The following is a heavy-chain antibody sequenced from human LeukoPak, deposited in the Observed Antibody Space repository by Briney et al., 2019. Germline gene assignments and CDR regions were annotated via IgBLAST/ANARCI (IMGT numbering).Heavy chain of an antibody. CDR1: GFTARHYW. J-gene: IGHJ4*02. Sequence: PGGSLRLSCAASGFTARHYWMHWVRQAPGKGLVWLSRISGDGSDTTYADSVKGRFTISRDNARNTLDLQMNSLRAEDTAVYYCAKERRIQVVPAALDYWGQGTLVTVSS. D-gene: IGHD2-2*01. CDR3: AKERRIQVVPAALDY. CDR2: ISGDGSDT. V-gene: IGHV3-74*01.